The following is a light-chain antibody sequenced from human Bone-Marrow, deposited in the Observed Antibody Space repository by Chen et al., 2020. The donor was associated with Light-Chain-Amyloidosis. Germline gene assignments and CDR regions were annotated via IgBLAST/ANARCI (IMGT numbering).Light chain of an antibody. CDR1: QTISSNY. Sequence: DIVLTQSPGTLSLSPGERANLSCRASQTISSNYLTWYPQKFGQAPRLLIYGSPSRATGIPDRFTGSGSGTDFTLTINRLEPEDFAMYYCQQYGTSPLTFGGGTKVEIK. CDR3: QQYGTSPLT. V-gene: IGKV3-20*01. J-gene: IGKJ4*01. CDR2: GSP.